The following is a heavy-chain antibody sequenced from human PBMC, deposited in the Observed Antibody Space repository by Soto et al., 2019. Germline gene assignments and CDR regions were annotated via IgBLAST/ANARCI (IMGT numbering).Heavy chain of an antibody. CDR1: GFTFSSYA. D-gene: IGHD2-15*01. V-gene: IGHV3-30-3*01. Sequence: QVQLVESGGGVVQPGRSLRLSCAASGFTFSSYAMHWVRQAPGKGLEWVAVISYDGSNKYYADSVKGRFTISRDNSKNTLYLQTNCLRAEDTAVYYCAGGRDAFYWYFDLWGRGTLVTVSS. J-gene: IGHJ2*01. CDR3: AGGRDAFYWYFDL. CDR2: ISYDGSNK.